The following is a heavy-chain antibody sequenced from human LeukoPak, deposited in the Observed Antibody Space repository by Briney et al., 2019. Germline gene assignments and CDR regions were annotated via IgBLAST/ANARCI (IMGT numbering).Heavy chain of an antibody. V-gene: IGHV3-30*18. CDR1: GFIFSSYG. J-gene: IGHJ4*02. Sequence: PGRSLRLSCAASGFIFSSYGMHWARQAPGKGLEWVAVVSYDGSSKYYADSVKGRFTISRDNSKNTLYLQMNSLRAEDTAVYHCTKEHYYGSGSYPEYWGQGVLVTVSS. D-gene: IGHD3-10*01. CDR3: TKEHYYGSGSYPEY. CDR2: VSYDGSSK.